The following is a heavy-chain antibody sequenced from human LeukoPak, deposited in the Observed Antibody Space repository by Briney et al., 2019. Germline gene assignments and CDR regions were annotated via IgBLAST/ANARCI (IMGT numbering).Heavy chain of an antibody. Sequence: GGSLRLSCAASGFTFSSYEMSWVRQAPGKGLEWVSYIATSGSAIYYADSVKGRFTISRDHAKNSLYLQMNSLRAEDMAVYYCVRGGYCSSTICYWYNAFDMWGQGTMVTVSS. CDR2: IATSGSAI. V-gene: IGHV3-48*03. J-gene: IGHJ3*02. D-gene: IGHD2-2*01. CDR1: GFTFSSYE. CDR3: VRGGYCSSTICYWYNAFDM.